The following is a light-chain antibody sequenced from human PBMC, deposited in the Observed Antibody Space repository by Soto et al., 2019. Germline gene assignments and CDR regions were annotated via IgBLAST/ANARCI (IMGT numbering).Light chain of an antibody. CDR1: SADIGAYDH. CDR2: DVS. Sequence: QSALTQPASVSGSPGRSISISCAGTSADIGAYDHVSWYRQHPGKAPKLIIYDVSSRPSGVSNRFSGSKSANTASLTIFGLQAEDEADYFCSSYTDFSLYVFGTGTKLTVL. J-gene: IGLJ1*01. V-gene: IGLV2-14*01. CDR3: SSYTDFSLYV.